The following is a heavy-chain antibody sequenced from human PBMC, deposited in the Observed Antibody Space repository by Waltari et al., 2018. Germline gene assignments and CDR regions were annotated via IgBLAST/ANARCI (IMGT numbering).Heavy chain of an antibody. CDR3: ARGRGYYYENIAP. Sequence: QVKLVQSGAELKRPAASVKVYCKTSGSTFTSYDANSVRQATGQGLEWMGWMNPNSGYTVYAQKFQGRDTMTSDTSISTAFMELSSLRSDDTAVYYCARGRGYYYENIAPWGQGTMVTVSS. CDR1: GSTFTSYD. J-gene: IGHJ3*01. V-gene: IGHV1-8*01. CDR2: MNPNSGYT. D-gene: IGHD3-22*01.